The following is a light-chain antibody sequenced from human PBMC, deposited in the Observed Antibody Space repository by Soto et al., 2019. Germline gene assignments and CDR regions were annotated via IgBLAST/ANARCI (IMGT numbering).Light chain of an antibody. J-gene: IGKJ1*01. Sequence: EIVLTQSPGTLSLSPGERATLSCRASQRVSSNYLAWYQQTPGQSPRLLIYGASSRATGIPDRFSGSGSGTDFTLTISSLQSEDFAVYYCQQYDNWPWTFGQGTKVDIK. V-gene: IGKV3-20*01. CDR1: QRVSSNY. CDR2: GAS. CDR3: QQYDNWPWT.